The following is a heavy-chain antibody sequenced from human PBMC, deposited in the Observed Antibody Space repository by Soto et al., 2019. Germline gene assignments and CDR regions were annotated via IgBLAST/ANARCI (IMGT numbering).Heavy chain of an antibody. J-gene: IGHJ5*02. CDR1: GGSISSGGYY. D-gene: IGHD6-6*01. Sequence: SETLSLTCTVSGGSISSGGYYWSWIRQHPGKGLEWIGYIYYGGSTYYNPSLKSRVTISVDTSKNQFSLKLSSVTAADTAVYYCARVRLKGLIAARPWYLSWGQGTLVTVSS. V-gene: IGHV4-31*03. CDR2: IYYGGST. CDR3: ARVRLKGLIAARPWYLS.